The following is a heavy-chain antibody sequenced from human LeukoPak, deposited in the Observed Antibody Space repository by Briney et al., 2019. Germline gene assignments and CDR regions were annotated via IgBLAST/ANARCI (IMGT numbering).Heavy chain of an antibody. CDR3: ARRQLGDYYYYMDV. V-gene: IGHV4-59*01. J-gene: IGHJ6*03. CDR2: IYYSGST. Sequence: SETLSLTCTVSGGSISSYYWSWIRQPPGKGLEWIGYIYYSGSTNYNPSLKSRVTISVDTSKNQFSLKLSSVTAADTAVYYCARRQLGDYYYYMDVWGKGTTVTISS. CDR1: GGSISSYY. D-gene: IGHD6-13*01.